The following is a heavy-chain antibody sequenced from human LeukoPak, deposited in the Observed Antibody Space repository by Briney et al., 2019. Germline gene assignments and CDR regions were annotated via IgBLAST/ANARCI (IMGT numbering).Heavy chain of an antibody. D-gene: IGHD1-26*01. J-gene: IGHJ4*02. CDR1: GYTFTTYK. CDR3: AKDGGTYSADY. Sequence: APVKVSCKASGYTFTTYKMHWVRQAPGQGLEWMGILNPSGSGTRNAQKFQGRVTMTRDTSTSTVYMELSSLRSEDTAVYYCAKDGGTYSADYWGQGTLVTVSS. V-gene: IGHV1-46*01. CDR2: LNPSGSGT.